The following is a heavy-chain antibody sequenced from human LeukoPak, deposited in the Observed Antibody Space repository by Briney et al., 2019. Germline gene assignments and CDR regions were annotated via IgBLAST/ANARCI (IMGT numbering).Heavy chain of an antibody. V-gene: IGHV4-39*01. D-gene: IGHD5-24*01. J-gene: IGHJ4*02. CDR1: GGSISSSSYY. Sequence: PSETLSLTCTVSGGSISSSSYYWGWIRQPPGKGLEWIGSIYYSGSTNYNPSLKSRVTISVDTSKNQFSLKLSSVTAADTAVYYCARQRDGYNYAPFDYWGQGTLVTVSS. CDR3: ARQRDGYNYAPFDY. CDR2: IYYSGST.